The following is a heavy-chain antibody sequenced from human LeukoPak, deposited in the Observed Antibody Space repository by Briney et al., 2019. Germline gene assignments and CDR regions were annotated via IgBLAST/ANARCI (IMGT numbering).Heavy chain of an antibody. CDR1: GGSISSGGYY. J-gene: IGHJ5*02. V-gene: IGHV4-30-4*08. D-gene: IGHD4-17*01. Sequence: SETLSLTCTVSGGSISSGGYYWSWIRQPPGKGLEWIGYIYYSGSTYYNPSLKSRVTISVDTSKNQFSLKLSSVTAADTAVYYCAREDGDYWFDPWGQGTLVTVSS. CDR3: AREDGDYWFDP. CDR2: IYYSGST.